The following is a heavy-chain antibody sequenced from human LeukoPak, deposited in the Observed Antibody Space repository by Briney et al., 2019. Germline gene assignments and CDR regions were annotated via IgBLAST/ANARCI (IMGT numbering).Heavy chain of an antibody. J-gene: IGHJ4*02. V-gene: IGHV3-23*01. CDR1: GFTFSNYG. CDR3: AKRGAEVGATVAPGDY. CDR2: IRANGVTA. D-gene: IGHD1-26*01. Sequence: GGSLRLSCAASGFTFSNYGMNWVRQAPGKGLEWVSGIRANGVTAYYADSVEGRFTISRDNSKNTLYLQLNSLRAEGTAVYYCAKRGAEVGATVAPGDYWGQGTLVTVSS.